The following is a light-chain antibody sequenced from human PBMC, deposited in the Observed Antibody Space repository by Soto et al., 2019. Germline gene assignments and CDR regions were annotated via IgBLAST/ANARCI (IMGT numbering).Light chain of an antibody. Sequence: DVQMTQSPSTLSASVRDRVTITCRASQSISTWLAWYQQKPGRAPKLLMFGASSLQSGVPSRFSGSGSGTEFTLTINSLQPEDLATYYCHQNSGFQFTFGGGTKVDIK. CDR1: QSISTW. J-gene: IGKJ4*01. CDR3: HQNSGFQFT. CDR2: GAS. V-gene: IGKV1-5*01.